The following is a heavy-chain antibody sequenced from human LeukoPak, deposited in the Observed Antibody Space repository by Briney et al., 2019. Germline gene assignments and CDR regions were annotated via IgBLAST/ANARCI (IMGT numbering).Heavy chain of an antibody. CDR2: IRYDESHT. CDR3: AKDWHNWNPDQFEY. Sequence: GGSLRLSCAASGFIFSSYGMNWVRQAPGKGLEWVAFIRYDESHTFYADSVKGRFTISRDNSRKMLYLQMNSLRGEDTSVYYCAKDWHNWNPDQFEYWGQGTLVTVSS. CDR1: GFIFSSYG. J-gene: IGHJ4*02. V-gene: IGHV3-30*02. D-gene: IGHD1-20*01.